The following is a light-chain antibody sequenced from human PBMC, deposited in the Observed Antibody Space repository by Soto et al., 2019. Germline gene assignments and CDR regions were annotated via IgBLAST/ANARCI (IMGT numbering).Light chain of an antibody. CDR2: DAS. Sequence: EIVLTHSPATLSLSPEERDTLSCRASQSVSSYLAWYQQKPGQAPRLLIYDASNRANGIPARFSGIGSGTDFSLAISSLGPEDFAVYYCQQRSNWPPWTVGQGTKVEIK. CDR3: QQRSNWPPWT. CDR1: QSVSSY. J-gene: IGKJ1*01. V-gene: IGKV3-11*01.